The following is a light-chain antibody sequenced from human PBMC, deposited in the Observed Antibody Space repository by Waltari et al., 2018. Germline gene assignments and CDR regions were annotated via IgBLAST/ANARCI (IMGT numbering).Light chain of an antibody. CDR2: KAS. CDR1: QGISSY. V-gene: IGKV1-9*01. CDR3: QQHNSNPWT. Sequence: DIQMTQSPSSLSASVGDRVTITCRASQGISSYLAWYQQKLGKAPKLLIYKASTLQSGVPSRFSGSVSGTDFTLTISSLQSEEFATYYCQQHNSNPWTFGQGTKVEIK. J-gene: IGKJ1*01.